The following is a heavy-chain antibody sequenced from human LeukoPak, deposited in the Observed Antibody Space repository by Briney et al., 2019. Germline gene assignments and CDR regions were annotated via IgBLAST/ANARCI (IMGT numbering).Heavy chain of an antibody. J-gene: IGHJ4*02. Sequence: GGSLTLSCAASGFTFSSYGMHWVRQAPGKGLEWVAVISSDGSNKYYADSVKGRFTISRDNSKNTLYLQMNSLRAEDTAVYYCAKDAHGVVVPVAYFDYWGQGTLVTVSS. V-gene: IGHV3-30*18. CDR1: GFTFSSYG. CDR3: AKDAHGVVVPVAYFDY. D-gene: IGHD2-2*01. CDR2: ISSDGSNK.